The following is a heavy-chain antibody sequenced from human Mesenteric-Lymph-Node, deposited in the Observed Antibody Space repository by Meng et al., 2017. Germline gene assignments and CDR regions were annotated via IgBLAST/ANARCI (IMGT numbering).Heavy chain of an antibody. CDR1: GYTFTGYY. CDR3: ARDKGRDYGNFDY. D-gene: IGHD4-17*01. CDR2: LNTNTGNP. Sequence: ASVKVSCKASGYTFTGYYMHWVRQAPGQGLEWMGWLNTNTGNPTYAQGFTGRFVFSLDTSVSTAYLQISSLKAEDTAVYYCARDKGRDYGNFDYWGQGTLVTVSS. V-gene: IGHV7-4-1*02. J-gene: IGHJ4*02.